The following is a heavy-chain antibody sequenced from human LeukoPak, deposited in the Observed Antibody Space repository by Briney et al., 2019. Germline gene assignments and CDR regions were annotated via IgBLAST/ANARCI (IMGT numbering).Heavy chain of an antibody. CDR3: ARVLGYCSGGSCYESYFDY. CDR1: GGSFSGYY. Sequence: SETLSLTCAVYGGSFSGYYWSWIRQPPGKGLERIGEINHSGSTNYNPSLKSRVTISVDTSKNQFSLKLSSVTAADTAVYYCARVLGYCSGGSCYESYFDYWGQGTLVTVSS. J-gene: IGHJ4*02. D-gene: IGHD2-15*01. V-gene: IGHV4-34*01. CDR2: INHSGST.